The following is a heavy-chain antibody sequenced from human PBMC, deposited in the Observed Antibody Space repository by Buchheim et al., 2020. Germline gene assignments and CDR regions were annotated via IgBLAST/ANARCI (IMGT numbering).Heavy chain of an antibody. Sequence: QVQLVESGGGVVQPGRSLRLSCAASGFTFSSYAMHWVRQAPGKGLEWVAVIWYDGSNKYYADSVKGRFTISRDNSKNTLYLQMNSLRAEDTSVYYCARSSSWYFEGQYWGQGTL. CDR1: GFTFSSYA. D-gene: IGHD6-13*01. CDR2: IWYDGSNK. J-gene: IGHJ1*01. CDR3: ARSSSWYFEGQY. V-gene: IGHV3-30*01.